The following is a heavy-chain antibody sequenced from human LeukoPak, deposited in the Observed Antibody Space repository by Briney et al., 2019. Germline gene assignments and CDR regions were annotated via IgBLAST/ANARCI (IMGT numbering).Heavy chain of an antibody. Sequence: GGSLRLSRTASGFTFSSYAMNWVRQTPGKGLEWVSEIGFSGGSTYYADSVKGRFTISRDNSKNTLYLQMNSLRADDTALYYCARSRGGYYSDYWGQGTLVTVSS. J-gene: IGHJ4*02. CDR2: IGFSGGST. D-gene: IGHD3-22*01. CDR3: ARSRGGYYSDY. CDR1: GFTFSSYA. V-gene: IGHV3-23*01.